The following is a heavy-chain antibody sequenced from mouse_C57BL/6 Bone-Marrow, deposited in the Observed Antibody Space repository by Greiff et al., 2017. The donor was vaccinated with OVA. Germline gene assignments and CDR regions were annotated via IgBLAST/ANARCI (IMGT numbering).Heavy chain of an antibody. CDR1: GFTFSSYG. CDR3: ARPHYYGSSYLDY. CDR2: ISSGGSYT. J-gene: IGHJ2*01. Sequence: VQLKESGGDLVKPGGSLKLSCAASGFTFSSYGMSWVRQTPDKRLEWVATISSGGSYTYYPDSVKGRFTISRDNAKNTLYLQMSSLKSEDTAMYYCARPHYYGSSYLDYWGQGTTLTVSS. V-gene: IGHV5-6*01. D-gene: IGHD1-1*01.